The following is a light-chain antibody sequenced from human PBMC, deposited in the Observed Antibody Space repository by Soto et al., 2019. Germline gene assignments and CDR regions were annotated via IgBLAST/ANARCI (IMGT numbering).Light chain of an antibody. CDR2: GAS. V-gene: IGKV3-20*01. Sequence: EVMLTQSPGTLSLSPGERATLSCRASQSIFSNYLAWYQQKSGQAPRLLIYGASNRATGITDRFSGSGSGTDFTLTVSRLEPEDFAVYYCRQYGTSPRTFGQGTKVAFK. CDR3: RQYGTSPRT. CDR1: QSIFSNY. J-gene: IGKJ1*01.